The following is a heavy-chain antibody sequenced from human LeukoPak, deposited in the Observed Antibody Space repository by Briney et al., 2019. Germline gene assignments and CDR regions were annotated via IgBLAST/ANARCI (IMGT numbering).Heavy chain of an antibody. D-gene: IGHD3-3*01. CDR3: AKDLSLYYDFWSGLDY. Sequence: GRSLRLSCAASGFIFSKYAMHWVRQAPGKGLEWVAFILYDGSNKYYADSVKGRLTISRDNSNNTLYLQMNSLSAEDTAVYYCAKDLSLYYDFWSGLDYWGQGTLVTVSS. V-gene: IGHV3-30*04. J-gene: IGHJ4*02. CDR1: GFIFSKYA. CDR2: ILYDGSNK.